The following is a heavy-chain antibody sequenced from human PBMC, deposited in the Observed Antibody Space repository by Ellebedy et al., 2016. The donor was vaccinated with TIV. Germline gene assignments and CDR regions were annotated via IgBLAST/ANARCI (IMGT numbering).Heavy chain of an antibody. CDR1: GGTSNNYA. D-gene: IGHD2-15*01. CDR3: ARARDYSRGGRYPIYFFDS. V-gene: IGHV1-69*13. CDR2: IIPIFSTP. J-gene: IGHJ4*02. Sequence: SVQVSCKASGGTSNNYAINWVRQAPGQGLEWMGGIIPIFSTPNYAQKFQDRVPITADESTSTTYMALSSLRSEDTAVYYCARARDYSRGGRYPIYFFDSWGQGTLVTVSS.